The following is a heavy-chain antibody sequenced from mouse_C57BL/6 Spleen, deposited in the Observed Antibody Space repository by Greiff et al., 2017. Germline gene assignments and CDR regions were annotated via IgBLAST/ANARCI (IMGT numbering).Heavy chain of an antibody. V-gene: IGHV10-3*01. CDR3: VRDCGSSYWFAY. J-gene: IGHJ3*01. CDR2: LRSKSSNYAT. Sequence: EVQLVESGGGLVQPKGSLKLSCAASGFTFNTYAMHWVRQAPGKGLEWVARLRSKSSNYATYYADSVKDRFTISRDDSPSMLYLQMNNLKTEDTAMYYWVRDCGSSYWFAYWGQGTLVTVSA. CDR1: GFTFNTYA. D-gene: IGHD1-1*01.